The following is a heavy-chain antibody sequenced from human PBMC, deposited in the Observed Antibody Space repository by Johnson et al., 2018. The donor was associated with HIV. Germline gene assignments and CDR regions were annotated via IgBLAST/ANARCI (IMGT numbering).Heavy chain of an antibody. V-gene: IGHV3-53*01. D-gene: IGHD1-26*01. CDR3: ARLPSYPDAFDI. Sequence: ISRDNSQNTLYLQMNSLRAEDTAVYYCARLPSYPDAFDIWGQGTMVTVSS. J-gene: IGHJ3*02.